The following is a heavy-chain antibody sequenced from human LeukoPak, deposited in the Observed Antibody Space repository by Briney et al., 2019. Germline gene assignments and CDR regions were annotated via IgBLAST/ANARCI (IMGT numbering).Heavy chain of an antibody. Sequence: PGRSLRLSCAASGFTFSNYGIHWVRQAPGKGLEWVTFIQTDGNTKYYADSARGRFTISRDNSKNTVSLQMNSLRAEDTAVYYCAREESSLVLGGLAYWGQGTLVTVSS. J-gene: IGHJ4*02. D-gene: IGHD6-13*01. CDR2: IQTDGNTK. CDR3: AREESSLVLGGLAY. CDR1: GFTFSNYG. V-gene: IGHV3-33*01.